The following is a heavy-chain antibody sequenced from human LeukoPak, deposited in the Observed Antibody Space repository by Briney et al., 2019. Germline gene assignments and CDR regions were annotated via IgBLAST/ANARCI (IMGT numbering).Heavy chain of an antibody. CDR3: AKFYSSSWYYFDY. Sequence: GGSLRLSCAASGFTFSSYAMSWVRQAPGKGLEWVSAISGSGGSTYYADPVKGRFTISRDNSKNTLYLQMNSLRAEDTAVYYCAKFYSSSWYYFDYWGQGTLVTVSS. CDR1: GFTFSSYA. D-gene: IGHD6-13*01. J-gene: IGHJ4*02. CDR2: ISGSGGST. V-gene: IGHV3-23*01.